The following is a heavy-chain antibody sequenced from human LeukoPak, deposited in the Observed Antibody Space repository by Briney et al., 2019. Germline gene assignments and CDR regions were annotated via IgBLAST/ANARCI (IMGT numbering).Heavy chain of an antibody. CDR3: ANDPARFGQLFPDYFDY. CDR1: GVTFSSYA. CDR2: ISGIVCTT. D-gene: IGHD3-10*01. Sequence: GGALRLSCAASGVTFSSYAMSWGRQAPGKGVEGGSAISGIVCTTYYADSLNARFPISTHNSKNTLYLQMNSLRAEDTAVYYCANDPARFGQLFPDYFDYWGQGTLVTVSS. J-gene: IGHJ4*02. V-gene: IGHV3-23*01.